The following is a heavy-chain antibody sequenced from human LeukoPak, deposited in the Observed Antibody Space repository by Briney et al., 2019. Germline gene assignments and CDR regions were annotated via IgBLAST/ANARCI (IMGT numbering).Heavy chain of an antibody. CDR2: ISSSSSYI. J-gene: IGHJ6*03. Sequence: PGGSLRLSCAASGFTFSTYSMNWVRQAPGKGLEWVSSISSSSSYIYYADSVKGRFTISRDNSKDTLYLQMNSLSAEDTAVYHCTKGFHGITPLYYHMDVWGKGTTVTISS. CDR1: GFTFSTYS. V-gene: IGHV3-21*04. D-gene: IGHD1-1*01. CDR3: TKGFHGITPLYYHMDV.